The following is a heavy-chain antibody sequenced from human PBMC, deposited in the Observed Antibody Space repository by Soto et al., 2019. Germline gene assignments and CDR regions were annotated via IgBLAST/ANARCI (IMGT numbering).Heavy chain of an antibody. D-gene: IGHD2-15*01. CDR2: IDWDDDK. CDR3: ARTSLGFCSGGSCYSYYNGMDF. CDR1: GFSLSTSGVC. Sequence: SGPTLVNPTQTLTLTCTFSGFSLSTSGVCVSWISQPPGKALEWLALIDWDDDKYYSTSLKTRLTISKDTSKNQVVLTITNMDTVDTATYYFARTSLGFCSGGSCYSYYNGMDFLGHGTTVSVSS. J-gene: IGHJ6*02. V-gene: IGHV2-70*01.